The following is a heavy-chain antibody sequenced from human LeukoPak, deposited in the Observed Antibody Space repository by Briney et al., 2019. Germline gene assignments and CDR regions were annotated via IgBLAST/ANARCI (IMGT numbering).Heavy chain of an antibody. D-gene: IGHD4-23*01. CDR1: GFTFSNAL. Sequence: GGSLRLSCAASGFTFSNALMSWVRQVPGKGLEWVGRIKRKTDGGTTDYAAPVKDRFTISRDDSKNTLYLQMNSLKTEDTALYYCASDVDGGNPFDNWGQGTLVTVSS. J-gene: IGHJ4*02. V-gene: IGHV3-15*01. CDR3: ASDVDGGNPFDN. CDR2: IKRKTDGGTT.